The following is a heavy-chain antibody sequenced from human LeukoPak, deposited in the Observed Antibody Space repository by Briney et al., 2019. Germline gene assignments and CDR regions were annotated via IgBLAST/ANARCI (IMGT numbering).Heavy chain of an antibody. CDR3: ARDGLQQFGRHYFGY. J-gene: IGHJ4*02. D-gene: IGHD6-13*01. CDR2: IFDSGRA. V-gene: IGHV4-59*01. Sequence: SSETMSLTCTVSGGSISSYYWSWIRQPPGKGLEWIGYIFDSGRADYNPSLRSRVTISMAASLNQFFLDLTSVTAADTAVYYCARDGLQQFGRHYFGYWGQGTLVTVSS. CDR1: GGSISSYY.